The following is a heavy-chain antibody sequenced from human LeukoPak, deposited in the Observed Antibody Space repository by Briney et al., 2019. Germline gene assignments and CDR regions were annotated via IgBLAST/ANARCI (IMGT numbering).Heavy chain of an antibody. CDR1: GFTFSSYW. J-gene: IGHJ4*02. CDR3: ARDPSGGYDPSYFDY. CDR2: IKQDGSEK. D-gene: IGHD5-12*01. Sequence: GSLRLSCAASGFTFSSYWMSWVRQAPGKGLEWVANIKQDGSEKYYVDSVKGRFTISRDNAKNSLYLQMNSLRAEDTAVYYCARDPSGGYDPSYFDYWGQGTLVTVSS. V-gene: IGHV3-7*01.